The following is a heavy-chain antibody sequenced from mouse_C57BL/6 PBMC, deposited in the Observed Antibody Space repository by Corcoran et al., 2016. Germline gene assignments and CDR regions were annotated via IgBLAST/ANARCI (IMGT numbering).Heavy chain of an antibody. CDR3: AQRAERTAKDY. Sequence: QVTLKESGPGILQSSQTLSLTCSFSGFSLCTSRMGVSWIRQPSGKGLEWLAHIYWDDDKRYNPSLKSRLTIPKDTSRNQAFLKVTSVDTADTATDYCAQRAERTAKDYLGQGTSVTVSS. CDR2: IYWDDDK. CDR1: GFSLCTSRMG. V-gene: IGHV8-12*01. J-gene: IGHJ4*01.